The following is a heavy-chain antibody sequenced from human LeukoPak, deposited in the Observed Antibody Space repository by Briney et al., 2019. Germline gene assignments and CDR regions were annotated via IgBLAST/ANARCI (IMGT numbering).Heavy chain of an antibody. CDR1: GGSFSGYY. J-gene: IGHJ4*02. CDR2: INHSGST. Sequence: PSETLSLTCAVYGGSFSGYYWSWIRQPPGKGLEWIGEINHSGSTNYNPSLKSRVTISVDTSKNQFSLKLSSVTAADTAVYHCARGPRSSGYVDYWGQGTLVTVSS. D-gene: IGHD3-22*01. V-gene: IGHV4-34*01. CDR3: ARGPRSSGYVDY.